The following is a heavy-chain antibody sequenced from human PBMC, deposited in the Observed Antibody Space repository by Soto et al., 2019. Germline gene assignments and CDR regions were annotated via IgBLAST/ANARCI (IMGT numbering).Heavy chain of an antibody. D-gene: IGHD3-10*01. CDR1: GGTFSSYA. Sequence: QVQLVQSGAEVKKPGSSVKVSCKASGGTFSSYAISWVRQAPGQGLEWMGGIIPIFGTANYAQKFQGRVTITADEYTSTAYMELSSLRSEDTAVYYCARVPLSGGVEDYYYGMDVWGQGTTVTVSS. CDR2: IIPIFGTA. CDR3: ARVPLSGGVEDYYYGMDV. J-gene: IGHJ6*02. V-gene: IGHV1-69*01.